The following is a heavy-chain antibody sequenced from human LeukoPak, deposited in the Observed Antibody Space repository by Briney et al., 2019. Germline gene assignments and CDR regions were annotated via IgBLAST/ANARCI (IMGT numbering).Heavy chain of an antibody. J-gene: IGHJ4*02. V-gene: IGHV4-31*03. D-gene: IGHD1-26*01. CDR1: GGSISSGGYY. CDR2: IYYSGST. CDR3: ARGEVPVPTYFDY. Sequence: PSETLSLTCTVSGGSISSGGYYWSWIRQHPGKGLEWIGYIYYSGSTYYNPSLKSRVTISVDRSKNQFSLKLSSVTAADTAVYYCARGEVPVPTYFDYWGQGTLVTVSS.